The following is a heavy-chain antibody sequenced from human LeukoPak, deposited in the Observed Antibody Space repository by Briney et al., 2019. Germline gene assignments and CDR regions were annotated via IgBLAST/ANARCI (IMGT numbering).Heavy chain of an antibody. CDR2: ISGDGGST. Sequence: GGSLRLSCAASGFTFDDYAMHWVRQAPGKGLEWVSLISGDGGSTYYADSVKGRFTISRDNSKNSLYLQMNSRRTEDTALYYCAKETYCSSASCYGGLDYWGQGTLVTVSS. V-gene: IGHV3-43*02. D-gene: IGHD2-2*01. CDR3: AKETYCSSASCYGGLDY. J-gene: IGHJ4*02. CDR1: GFTFDDYA.